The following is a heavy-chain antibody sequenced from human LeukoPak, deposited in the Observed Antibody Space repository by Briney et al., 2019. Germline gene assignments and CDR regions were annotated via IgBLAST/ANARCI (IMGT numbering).Heavy chain of an antibody. V-gene: IGHV3-33*08. CDR2: IWYDGNNK. CDR3: ATDAGHLCDP. Sequence: GGSLTLSCAASGFTFSSNDMHWVRQAPGKGLEWVAVIWYDGNNKYYADPVKGRFTISRDNSKNTLFLQMNSVRAEHRAVYYWATDAGHLCDPGGQGTVDSVST. J-gene: IGHJ5*02. CDR1: GFTFSSND.